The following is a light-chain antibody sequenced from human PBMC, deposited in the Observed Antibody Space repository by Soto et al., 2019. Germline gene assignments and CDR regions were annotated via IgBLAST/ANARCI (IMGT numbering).Light chain of an antibody. CDR1: SSDVGSYNY. J-gene: IGLJ1*01. CDR3: SSYGGSNNLV. V-gene: IGLV2-8*01. CDR2: EVN. Sequence: QSALTQPPSASGSPGQSVAISCTGASSDVGSYNYVSWFQQHPGKAPKLVIYEVNKRPPGVPDRFSGSKSGNTASLTVSGLQAEDEADYYCSSYGGSNNLVFGTGTKLTVL.